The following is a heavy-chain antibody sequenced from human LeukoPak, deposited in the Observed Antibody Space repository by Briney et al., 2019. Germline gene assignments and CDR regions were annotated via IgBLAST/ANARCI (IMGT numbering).Heavy chain of an antibody. V-gene: IGHV4-34*01. CDR1: GVPFSNDY. Sequence: SENLSLTCAVPGVPFSNDYWSWVRQSPRQGLEWIGEINHSGYTNYNPSLKSRVTMSIDTSKNQFSLRLTSVTAADTGVYYCTRAVAGHPDWGQGTLVTVSS. D-gene: IGHD5-12*01. CDR3: TRAVAGHPD. CDR2: INHSGYT. J-gene: IGHJ4*02.